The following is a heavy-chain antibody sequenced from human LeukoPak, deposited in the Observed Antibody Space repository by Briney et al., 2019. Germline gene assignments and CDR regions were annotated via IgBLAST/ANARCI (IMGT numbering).Heavy chain of an antibody. V-gene: IGHV3-21*01. J-gene: IGHJ4*02. CDR3: ARDHSTYYDFWSGIFDY. D-gene: IGHD3-3*01. CDR2: ISSSSSYI. CDR1: GFTFSSYA. Sequence: GGSLRLSCAASGFTFSSYAMSWVRQAPGKGLEWVSSISSSSSYIYYADSVKGRFTISRDNAKNSLYLQMNSLRAEDTAVYYCARDHSTYYDFWSGIFDYWGQGTLVTVSS.